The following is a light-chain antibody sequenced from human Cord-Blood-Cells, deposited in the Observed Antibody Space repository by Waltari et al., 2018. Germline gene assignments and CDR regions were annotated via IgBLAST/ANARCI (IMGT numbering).Light chain of an antibody. J-gene: IGLJ3*02. V-gene: IGLV6-57*01. CDR3: QSYDSSNSWV. Sequence: NFMLTQPHSVSESPGKTVTISCTRSSGSIASNYVQWYQQRPGSSPTTVIYEDNQRPAGFPDRCSGSIDSSSNSASLTISGLKTEDEADYYCQSYDSSNSWVFGGGTKLTVL. CDR2: EDN. CDR1: SGSIASNY.